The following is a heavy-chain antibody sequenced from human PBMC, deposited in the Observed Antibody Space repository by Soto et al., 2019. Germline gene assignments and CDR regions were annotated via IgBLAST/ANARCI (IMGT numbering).Heavy chain of an antibody. CDR3: ARDSLHTVTTFDYGMDV. D-gene: IGHD4-17*01. Sequence: GGSLRLSCAASGFTFSSYGMHWVRQAPGKGLEWVAVIWYDGSNKYYADSVKGRFTISRDNSKNTLYLQMNSLRAEDTAVYYCARDSLHTVTTFDYGMDVWGQGTTVTVSS. J-gene: IGHJ6*02. CDR2: IWYDGSNK. V-gene: IGHV3-33*01. CDR1: GFTFSSYG.